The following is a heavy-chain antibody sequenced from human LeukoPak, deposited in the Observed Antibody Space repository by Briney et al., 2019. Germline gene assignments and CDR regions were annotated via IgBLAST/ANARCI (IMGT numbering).Heavy chain of an antibody. CDR3: ARDEARYSSGYYPNWFDP. J-gene: IGHJ5*02. CDR2: ISGYNGYT. D-gene: IGHD3-22*01. Sequence: ASVNVSCKASGYTFTRYGISWLRQAPGQGLEWMGWISGYNGYTHYSHNLQGRVTMTTDTSTSTAYMELRSLRSDDTAVYYCARDEARYSSGYYPNWFDPWGQGTLVTVSS. V-gene: IGHV1-18*01. CDR1: GYTFTRYG.